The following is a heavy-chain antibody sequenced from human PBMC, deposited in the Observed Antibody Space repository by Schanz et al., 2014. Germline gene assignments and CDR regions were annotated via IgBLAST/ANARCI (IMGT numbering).Heavy chain of an antibody. CDR3: ARIIDGDYLY. J-gene: IGHJ4*02. D-gene: IGHD4-17*01. Sequence: QVQLVQSGAEVKKPGASVKVYCKASGYTFTTYYLHWVRQAPGQGFEWVGSIIPPLRQTRYAQKFEERVIITADTSTTTVYMDLASLTSDDTAVYFCARIIDGDYLYWGQGTLVTVSS. CDR1: GYTFTTYY. CDR2: IIPPLRQT. V-gene: IGHV1-46*01.